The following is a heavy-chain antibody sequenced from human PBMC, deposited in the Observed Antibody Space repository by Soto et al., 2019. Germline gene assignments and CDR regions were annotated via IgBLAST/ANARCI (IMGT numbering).Heavy chain of an antibody. CDR2: ISARGGDT. CDR1: RFTFSTYG. V-gene: IGHV3-23*01. J-gene: IGHJ6*01. Sequence: EVQLLESGGGLVQPGGSLRLSCAASRFTFSTYGMNWVRQAPGKGLEWVAGISARGGDTSYADSVKGRFTISRDNSKDTLYLQMTSLRADDGAVYHCAKISSRAPYYGMDVW. CDR3: AKISSRAPYYGMDV. D-gene: IGHD2-2*01.